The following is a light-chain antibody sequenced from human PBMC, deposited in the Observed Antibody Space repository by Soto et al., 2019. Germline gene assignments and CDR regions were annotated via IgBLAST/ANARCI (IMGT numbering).Light chain of an antibody. J-gene: IGLJ3*02. V-gene: IGLV1-47*02. CDR3: SSWYDSLGGPV. CDR1: SSNIANNC. Sequence: QSVLTQPPSASGTPGQRVTITCSGSSSNIANNCLYWYQQLPRPAPKLLIYHTFKRPSGVPDRFSGSKSCTSAALATSGVRSEDEDAYYCSSWYDSLGGPVFGGGTKLTVL. CDR2: HTF.